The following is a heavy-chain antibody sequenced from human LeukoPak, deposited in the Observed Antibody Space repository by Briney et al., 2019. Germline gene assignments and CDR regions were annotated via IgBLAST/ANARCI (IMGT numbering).Heavy chain of an antibody. V-gene: IGHV3-15*01. CDR2: IKSKTDGGTT. CDR3: TTDPSGYDILTLNWFDP. CDR1: GFTFSNAW. Sequence: GGSLRLSCAASGFTFSNAWMSWVRQAPGKGLEWVGRIKSKTDGGTTDYAAPVKGRCAISRDDSKNTLYLQMNSLKPEDTAVYYCTTDPSGYDILTLNWFDPWGQGTLVTVSS. D-gene: IGHD3-9*01. J-gene: IGHJ5*02.